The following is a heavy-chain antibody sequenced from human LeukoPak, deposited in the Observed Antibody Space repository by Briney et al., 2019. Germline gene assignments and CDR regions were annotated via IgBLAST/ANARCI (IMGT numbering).Heavy chain of an antibody. D-gene: IGHD2-2*01. CDR3: ARVYCSSTSCYREAYYYYMDV. CDR1: GFTFSSYS. Sequence: GGSLRLSCAASGFTFSSYSMNWVRQAPGKGLEWVSSISSSSSYIYYADSVKGRFTISRDNAKNSLYLQMNSLRAEDTAVYYCARVYCSSTSCYREAYYYYMDVWGKGTTVTVSS. J-gene: IGHJ6*03. V-gene: IGHV3-21*01. CDR2: ISSSSSYI.